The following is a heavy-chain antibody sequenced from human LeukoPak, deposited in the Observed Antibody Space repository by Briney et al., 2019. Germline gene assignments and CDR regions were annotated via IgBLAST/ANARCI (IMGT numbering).Heavy chain of an antibody. Sequence: PSETLSLTCTVSGGSISSGSYYWSWIRQPAGKGLEWIGRIYTSGSTNYNPSLKSRVTISVDTSKNQFSLKLSSVTAADTAVYYCARHKEEGEIAAAALNWFDPWGQGTLVTVSS. D-gene: IGHD6-13*01. J-gene: IGHJ5*02. CDR3: ARHKEEGEIAAAALNWFDP. CDR2: IYTSGST. CDR1: GGSISSGSYY. V-gene: IGHV4-61*02.